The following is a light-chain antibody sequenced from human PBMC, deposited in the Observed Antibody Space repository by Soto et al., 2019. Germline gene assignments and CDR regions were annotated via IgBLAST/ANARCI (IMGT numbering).Light chain of an antibody. J-gene: IGKJ1*01. CDR3: QQYDDFTT. CDR2: DAS. V-gene: IGKV1-33*01. Sequence: DIQMTQSPSSLSASVGDRVTITCQASHDISNYLNWYQQKPGKAPKLLIYDASNLETGVPSRFSGSGSGTDFTFTISSLQLDDIETYYWQQYDDFTTFGQGTRV. CDR1: HDISNY.